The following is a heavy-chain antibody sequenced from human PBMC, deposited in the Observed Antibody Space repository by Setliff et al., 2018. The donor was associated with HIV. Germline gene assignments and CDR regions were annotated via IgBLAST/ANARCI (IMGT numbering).Heavy chain of an antibody. CDR1: GASISSTSYY. CDR3: ARHYNVNYYVRKDFDY. CDR2: IYYSGST. J-gene: IGHJ4*02. Sequence: KTSETLSLTCAVSGASISSTSYYWGWVRQPPGKGLEWIGSIYYSGSTYYNPSLKSRLTISVDTSRNPFSLKLSSLTAADTAVYYCARHYNVNYYVRKDFDYWGQGILVTVSS. D-gene: IGHD1-26*01. V-gene: IGHV4-39*01.